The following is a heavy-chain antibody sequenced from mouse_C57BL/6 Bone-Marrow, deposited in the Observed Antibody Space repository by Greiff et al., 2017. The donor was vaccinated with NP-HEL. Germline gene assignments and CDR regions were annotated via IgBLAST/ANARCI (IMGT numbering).Heavy chain of an antibody. D-gene: IGHD1-1*01. V-gene: IGHV1-64*01. CDR2: IHPNSGST. Sequence: VQLQHPGAELVKPGASVKLSCKASGYTFTSYWMHWVKQRPGQGLEWIGMIHPNSGSTNYNEKFKSKATLTVDKSSSTAYMQLSSLTSEDSAVYYCARGYTTVVATNFDYWGQGTTLTVSS. CDR1: GYTFTSYW. J-gene: IGHJ2*01. CDR3: ARGYTTVVATNFDY.